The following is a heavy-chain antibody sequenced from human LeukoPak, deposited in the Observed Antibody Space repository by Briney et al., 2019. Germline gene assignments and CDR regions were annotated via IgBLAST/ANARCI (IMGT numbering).Heavy chain of an antibody. V-gene: IGHV4-39*01. J-gene: IGHJ4*02. CDR1: GASITGTTFY. CDR2: VSYSRNT. Sequence: SETLSLTCTVSGASITGTTFYWDWIRQPPGKGLEWIGSVSYSRNTYNPSLKSRATISVDTSKNQFSLKLNSVTAADTAVYYRARRRGPSSTLCYVDCWGQGTLVTVSS. D-gene: IGHD2-2*01. CDR3: ARRRGPSSTLCYVDC.